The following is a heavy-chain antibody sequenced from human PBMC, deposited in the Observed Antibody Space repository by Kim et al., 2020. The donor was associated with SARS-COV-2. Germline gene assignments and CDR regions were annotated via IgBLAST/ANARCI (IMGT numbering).Heavy chain of an antibody. CDR2: ISGSGGST. D-gene: IGHD3-9*01. CDR3: AKSRFDWLLSGRPEYYFDY. Sequence: GGSLRLSCAASGFTFSSYAMSWVRQAPGKGLEWVSAISGSGGSTYYADSVKGRFTISRDNSKNTLYLQMNSLRAEDTAVYYCAKSRFDWLLSGRPEYYFDYWGQGTLVTVSS. V-gene: IGHV3-23*01. J-gene: IGHJ4*02. CDR1: GFTFSSYA.